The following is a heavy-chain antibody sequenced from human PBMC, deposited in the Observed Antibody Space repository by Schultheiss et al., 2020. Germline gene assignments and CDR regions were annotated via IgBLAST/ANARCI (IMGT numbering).Heavy chain of an antibody. CDR2: ISYDGSNK. CDR3: TKNGPATTSRGMDV. J-gene: IGHJ6*02. D-gene: IGHD6-25*01. Sequence: GGSLRLSCAASGFTFSSYGMHWVRQAPGKGLEWVAVISYDGSNKYYADSVKGRFTISRDNSKNTLYLQMNSLRAEDTAVYYCTKNGPATTSRGMDVWGQGTTVTVSS. CDR1: GFTFSSYG. V-gene: IGHV3-30*18.